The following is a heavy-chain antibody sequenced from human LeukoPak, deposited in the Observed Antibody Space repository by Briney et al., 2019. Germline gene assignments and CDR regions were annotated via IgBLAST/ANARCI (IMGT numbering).Heavy chain of an antibody. Sequence: SETLSLTCTVSGGSISSSNYNWGWFRQPPGKGLEWIGSIYYSGSTYYNPSLKSRVTISVDTSKNQFSLKLSSVTAADTAVYYCARRRIVATIDYWGQGTLVTVSS. CDR3: ARRRIVATIDY. D-gene: IGHD5-12*01. CDR2: IYYSGST. V-gene: IGHV4-39*01. CDR1: GGSISSSNYN. J-gene: IGHJ4*02.